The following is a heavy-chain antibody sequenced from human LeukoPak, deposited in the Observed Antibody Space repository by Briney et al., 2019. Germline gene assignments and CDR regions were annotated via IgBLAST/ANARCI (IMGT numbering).Heavy chain of an antibody. Sequence: SETLSLTCTVSGGSISSNTYYWDWIRQPPGKGLECIGSIYYGGSTYYNPSLKSRVIISVDTSKNQFSLKLSSVTAADTAVYYCARAYYYASSAFDIWGQGTLVTVSS. V-gene: IGHV4-39*01. J-gene: IGHJ4*02. CDR1: GGSISSNTYY. CDR3: ARAYYYASSAFDI. CDR2: IYYGGST. D-gene: IGHD3-22*01.